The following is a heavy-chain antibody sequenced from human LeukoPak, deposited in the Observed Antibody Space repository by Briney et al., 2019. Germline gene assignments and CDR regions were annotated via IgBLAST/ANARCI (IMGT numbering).Heavy chain of an antibody. D-gene: IGHD6-13*01. V-gene: IGHV1-3*01. CDR3: ARDLSSSWYGTYYYYGMDV. CDR1: GGTFSSYA. CDR2: INAGNGNT. Sequence: ASVKVSCKASGGTFSSYAISWVRQAPGQRLEWMGWINAGNGNTKYSQKFQGRVTITRDTSASTAYMELSSLRSEDTAVYYCARDLSSSWYGTYYYYGMDVWGQGTTVTVSS. J-gene: IGHJ6*02.